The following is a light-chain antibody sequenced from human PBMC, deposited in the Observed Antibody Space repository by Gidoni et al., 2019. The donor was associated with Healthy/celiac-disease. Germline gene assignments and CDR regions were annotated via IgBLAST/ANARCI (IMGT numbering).Light chain of an antibody. CDR1: QSFSSY. V-gene: IGKV3-11*01. CDR2: HAS. J-gene: IGKJ5*01. Sequence: EIVLTQSPATLSLSPGERATLSCRASQSFSSYLAWYQQKPGQASRVLIYHASNRATGIPARFSGSGSGTDFTLTISSLEPEDFAVYYCQQRSNWPPITFGQGTRLEIK. CDR3: QQRSNWPPIT.